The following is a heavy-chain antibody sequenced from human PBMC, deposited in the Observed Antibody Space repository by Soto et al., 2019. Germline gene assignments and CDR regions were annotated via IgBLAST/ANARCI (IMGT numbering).Heavy chain of an antibody. Sequence: QVQLVESGGGVVQPGRSLRLSCAASGFTFSSYGMHWVRQAPGKGLEWVAVISYDGSNKYYADSVKGRFTISRDNSKNTVYLQMNSLRAEDTAVYYCGVVVINHDAFDIWGQGTMVTVSS. CDR3: GVVVINHDAFDI. CDR2: ISYDGSNK. CDR1: GFTFSSYG. V-gene: IGHV3-30*03. J-gene: IGHJ3*02. D-gene: IGHD3-22*01.